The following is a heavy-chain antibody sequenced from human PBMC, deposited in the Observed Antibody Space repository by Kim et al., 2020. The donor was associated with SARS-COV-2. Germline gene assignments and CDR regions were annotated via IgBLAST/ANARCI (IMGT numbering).Heavy chain of an antibody. V-gene: IGHV4-59*08. J-gene: IGHJ5*02. CDR3: ARQQAWFGDNGFDL. D-gene: IGHD3-10*01. Sequence: NPSVKSRVTISVDTSKNQCSLKLRSVTAADTAVYYCARQQAWFGDNGFDLWGQGTLVTVSS.